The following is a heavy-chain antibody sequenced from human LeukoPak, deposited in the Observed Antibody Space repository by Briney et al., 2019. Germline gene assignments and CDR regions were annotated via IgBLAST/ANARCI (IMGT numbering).Heavy chain of an antibody. Sequence: GGSLRLSCAASGFTFSTYGMHWVRQAPGKGLEWVSVISYDGTYQNYADCVKGRFTISRDNSKNTLYLQMNSLRPEDTAVYYCAKDKWYCSGGSCYGPDYWGQGTLVTVSS. V-gene: IGHV3-30*18. CDR3: AKDKWYCSGGSCYGPDY. CDR1: GFTFSTYG. J-gene: IGHJ4*02. CDR2: ISYDGTYQ. D-gene: IGHD2-15*01.